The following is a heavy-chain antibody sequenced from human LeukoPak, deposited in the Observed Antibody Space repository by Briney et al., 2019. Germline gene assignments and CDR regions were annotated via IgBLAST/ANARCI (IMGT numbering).Heavy chain of an antibody. Sequence: GGSLRLSCAASGFTFSSFSMNWVRQAPGKGLEWVSSISSGGDYKHYADSVKGRLTISRDNAKNSLFLQMNSLRAEDTAVYYCARGADYHILTGYMDVWGKGATVTVSS. CDR3: ARGADYHILTGYMDV. D-gene: IGHD3-9*01. CDR1: GFTFSSFS. CDR2: ISSGGDYK. V-gene: IGHV3-21*01. J-gene: IGHJ6*03.